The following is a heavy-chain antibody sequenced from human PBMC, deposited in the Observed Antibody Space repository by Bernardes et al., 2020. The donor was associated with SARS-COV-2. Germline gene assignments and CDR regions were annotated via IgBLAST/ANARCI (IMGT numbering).Heavy chain of an antibody. Sequence: GRSLRRSCAASGFAFSNWGMRWVRQAPGKGLEGVAVTLHDGGNKFYSDSVKGRFTISRDNSNNSLYLQMSSLRVEDTAVYYCAGDTGYNSGFYWGQGTLVTVSS. J-gene: IGHJ4*02. CDR1: GFAFSNWG. D-gene: IGHD6-19*01. CDR3: AGDTGYNSGFY. CDR2: TLHDGGNK. V-gene: IGHV3-30*03.